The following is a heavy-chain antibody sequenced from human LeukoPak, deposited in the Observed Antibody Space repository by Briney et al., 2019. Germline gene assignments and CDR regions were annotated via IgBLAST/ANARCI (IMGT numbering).Heavy chain of an antibody. Sequence: SVKVSCKASGGTFSSYAISWVRQAPGQGLEWMGGIIPIFGTANYAQKFQGRVTITADESTSTAYMEVSRLRSDDTAVYYCARDLVVPSYSSGWYLDFGFDYWGQGTLVTVSS. V-gene: IGHV1-69*13. D-gene: IGHD6-19*01. CDR2: IIPIFGTA. CDR1: GGTFSSYA. J-gene: IGHJ4*02. CDR3: ARDLVVPSYSSGWYLDFGFDY.